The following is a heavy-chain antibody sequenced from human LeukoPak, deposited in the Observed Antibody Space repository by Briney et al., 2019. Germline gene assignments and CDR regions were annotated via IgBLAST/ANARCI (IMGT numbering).Heavy chain of an antibody. J-gene: IGHJ6*02. D-gene: IGHD6-19*01. CDR1: GFTFSSYG. Sequence: QTGGSLRLSCAASGFTFSSYGMHWVRQAPGKGLEWVAVIWYDGSNKYYADSVKGRFTISRDNSKNTLYLQMNSLRAEDTAVYYCARDRGQWLVEAYGMDVWGQGTTVTVSS. CDR2: IWYDGSNK. V-gene: IGHV3-33*01. CDR3: ARDRGQWLVEAYGMDV.